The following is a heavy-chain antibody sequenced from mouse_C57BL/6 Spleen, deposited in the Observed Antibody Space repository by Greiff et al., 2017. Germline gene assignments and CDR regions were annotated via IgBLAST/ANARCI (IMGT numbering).Heavy chain of an antibody. D-gene: IGHD1-1*01. CDR1: GYSITSGYD. V-gene: IGHV3-1*01. CDR2: ISYSGST. Sequence: DVKLQESGPGMVKPSPSLSLTCTVTGYSITSGYDWHWIRHFPGNKLEWMGHISYSGSTNYNPSLKSRISITHDTSKNHFFLKLNSVTTEDTATYYFARDRSGTPFAYWGQGTLVTVSA. J-gene: IGHJ3*01. CDR3: ARDRSGTPFAY.